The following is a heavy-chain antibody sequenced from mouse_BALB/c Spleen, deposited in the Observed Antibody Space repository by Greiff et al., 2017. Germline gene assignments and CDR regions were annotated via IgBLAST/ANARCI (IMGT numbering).Heavy chain of an antibody. CDR3: ARRGTLIYYGNDWYFDV. CDR1: GDSITSGY. D-gene: IGHD2-1*01. Sequence: EVKLEESGPSLVKPSQTLSLTCSVTGDSITSGYWNWIRKFPGNKLEYMGYISYSGSTYYNPSLKSRISITRDTSKNQYYLQLNSVTTEDTATYYCARRGTLIYYGNDWYFDVWGAGTTVTVSS. V-gene: IGHV3-8*02. CDR2: ISYSGST. J-gene: IGHJ1*01.